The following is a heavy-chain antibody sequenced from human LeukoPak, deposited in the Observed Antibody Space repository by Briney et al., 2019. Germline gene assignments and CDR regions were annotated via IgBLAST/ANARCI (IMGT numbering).Heavy chain of an antibody. CDR3: ASHYYGSGSYYPPDY. CDR1: GGSISSSSYY. V-gene: IGHV4-39*01. D-gene: IGHD3-10*01. CDR2: IYYSGST. J-gene: IGHJ4*02. Sequence: SETLSLTCTVSGGSISSSSYYWGWIRQPPGKGLEWIGSIYYSGSTYYNPSLKSRVTISVDTSKNQFSLKLSSVTAADTAVYYCASHYYGSGSYYPPDYWGQGTLVTVSS.